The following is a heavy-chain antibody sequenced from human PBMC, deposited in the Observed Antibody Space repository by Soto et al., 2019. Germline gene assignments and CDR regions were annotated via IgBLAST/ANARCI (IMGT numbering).Heavy chain of an antibody. D-gene: IGHD3-3*01. CDR2: IIPIFGTA. CDR3: ARFFCSGYHDRNYYGMDV. V-gene: IGHV1-69*13. CDR1: RGTFSSYA. J-gene: IGHJ6*02. Sequence: SVKVSCKASRGTFSSYAISWVRQAPGQGLEWMGGIIPIFGTANYAQKFQGRVTITAYESTSTAYMELTSLRSEDTAVYFCARFFCSGYHDRNYYGMDVWGQGTTGTGSS.